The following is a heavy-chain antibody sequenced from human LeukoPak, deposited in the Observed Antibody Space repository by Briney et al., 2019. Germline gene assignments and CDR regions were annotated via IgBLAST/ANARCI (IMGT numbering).Heavy chain of an antibody. CDR3: ARSTGFWSGYPFDY. V-gene: IGHV3-53*01. J-gene: IGHJ4*02. CDR1: GFTVSNNY. D-gene: IGHD3-3*01. Sequence: GGSLRLSCAASGFTVSNNYMSWVRQAPGKGLEWVSVIYSGGSTYYADSVKGRFTISRDNSKNTLYLQMNSLRAEDTAVYYCARSTGFWSGYPFDYWGQGTLVTVSS. CDR2: IYSGGST.